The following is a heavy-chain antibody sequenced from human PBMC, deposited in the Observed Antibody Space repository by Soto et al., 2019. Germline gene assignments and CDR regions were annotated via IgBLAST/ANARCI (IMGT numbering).Heavy chain of an antibody. Sequence: SVKVSCKASGGTFSSYAISWVRQAPGQGLEWMGGIIPIFGTANYAQKFQGRVTITADESTSTAYMELSSLRSEDTAVYYCAREDNFYDILTGYYTYWGQGTRVTVSS. D-gene: IGHD3-9*01. CDR3: AREDNFYDILTGYYTY. J-gene: IGHJ4*02. CDR2: IIPIFGTA. CDR1: GGTFSSYA. V-gene: IGHV1-69*13.